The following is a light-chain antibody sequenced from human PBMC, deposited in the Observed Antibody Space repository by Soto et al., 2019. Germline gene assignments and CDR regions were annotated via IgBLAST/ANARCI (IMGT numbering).Light chain of an antibody. CDR2: DAS. CDR3: QQRANWPRT. CDR1: QPVSSH. Sequence: EIVLTQSPATLSLSPGERATLSCRASQPVSSHLAWYQQKPGQAPRLLIYDASNRATGIPARFSGSGSGTDFTLTISSLEPEDFAVYYCQQRANWPRTFGQGTKVEIK. V-gene: IGKV3-11*01. J-gene: IGKJ1*01.